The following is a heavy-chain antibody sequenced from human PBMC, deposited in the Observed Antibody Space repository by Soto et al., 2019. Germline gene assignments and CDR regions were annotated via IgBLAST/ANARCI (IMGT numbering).Heavy chain of an antibody. CDR3: ATKSRNIVATLDFDY. D-gene: IGHD5-12*01. CDR1: GGSFSGYY. J-gene: IGHJ4*02. V-gene: IGHV4-34*01. CDR2: INHSGST. Sequence: QVQLQQWGAGLLKPSETLSLTCAVYGGSFSGYYWSWIRQPPGKGLEWIGEINHSGSTNYNPSLKSRVTISEDTSKNQFSLKLSSVTAADTAVYYCATKSRNIVATLDFDYWGQGTLVTVSS.